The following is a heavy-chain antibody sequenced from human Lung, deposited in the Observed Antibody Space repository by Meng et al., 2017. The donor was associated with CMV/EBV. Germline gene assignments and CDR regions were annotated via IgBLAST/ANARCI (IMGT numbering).Heavy chain of an antibody. CDR3: ARRGYSSGTYAMDV. Sequence: SCAASGFTFSSYDMHSVRQAPGKGLEWVANIRFDGTNKYRADSVKGRFTISRDNSKNTLYLQMNSLRAEDTAVYYCARRGYSSGTYAMDVWGQGTTVTVSS. CDR1: GFTFSSYD. CDR2: IRFDGTNK. D-gene: IGHD3-22*01. V-gene: IGHV3-30*02. J-gene: IGHJ6*02.